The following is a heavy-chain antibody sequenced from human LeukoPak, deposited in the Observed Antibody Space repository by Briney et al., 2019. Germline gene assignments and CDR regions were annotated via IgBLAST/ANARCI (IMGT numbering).Heavy chain of an antibody. CDR3: ARPWGVSATRWFDP. J-gene: IGHJ5*02. D-gene: IGHD2-15*01. CDR1: GFTFGTYW. V-gene: IGHV3-7*01. Sequence: GGSLRLSCGASGFTFGTYWMSWVRQAPGRGLEWVASIRKDGSDKYYVDSVKGRFTISRDNAKNSLYLQMNSLRADDTAVYYCARPWGVSATRWFDPWGQGTLVTVSS. CDR2: IRKDGSDK.